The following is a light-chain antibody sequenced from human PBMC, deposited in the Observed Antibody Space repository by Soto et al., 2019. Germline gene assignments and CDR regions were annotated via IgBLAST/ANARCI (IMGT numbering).Light chain of an antibody. CDR3: QQYHTWWT. Sequence: DIQMTQSPSTLSASVGDRVTITCRASQSISSWLAWYQQKPGKAPKLLIYKASSLESGVPSRFSGSGSGTEFTLTISSLQPDDFETYYCQQYHTWWTFGQGTKVEI. CDR2: KAS. V-gene: IGKV1-5*03. CDR1: QSISSW. J-gene: IGKJ1*01.